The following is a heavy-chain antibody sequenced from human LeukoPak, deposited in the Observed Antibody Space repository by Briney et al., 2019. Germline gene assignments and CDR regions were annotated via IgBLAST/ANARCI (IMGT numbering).Heavy chain of an antibody. Sequence: GASVKVSFKASGGTFSSYAISWVRQAPGQGLEWMGRIIPILGIANYAQKFQGRVTITADKSTSTAYMELSSLRSEDTAVYYCARDDGSIVVVIPLDYWGQGTLVTVSS. D-gene: IGHD3-22*01. CDR3: ARDDGSIVVVIPLDY. J-gene: IGHJ4*02. V-gene: IGHV1-69*04. CDR2: IIPILGIA. CDR1: GGTFSSYA.